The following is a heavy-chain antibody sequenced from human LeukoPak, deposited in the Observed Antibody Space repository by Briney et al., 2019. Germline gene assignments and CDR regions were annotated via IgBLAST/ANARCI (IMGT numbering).Heavy chain of an antibody. Sequence: SVKVSCKASGGTFSSYAISWVRQAPGQGLEWMGRIIPILGIANYAQKFQGRVTITADKSTSTAYMELSSLRSEDTAVYYCAAVPNAPSPRGGSYCFDYWGQGTLVTVSS. CDR3: AAVPNAPSPRGGSYCFDY. V-gene: IGHV1-69*04. D-gene: IGHD1-26*01. CDR2: IIPILGIA. CDR1: GGTFSSYA. J-gene: IGHJ4*02.